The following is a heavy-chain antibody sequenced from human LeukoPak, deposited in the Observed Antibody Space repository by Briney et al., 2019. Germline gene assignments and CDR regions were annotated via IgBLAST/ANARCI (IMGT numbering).Heavy chain of an antibody. D-gene: IGHD6-6*01. CDR2: ISDSGDRT. Sequence: PGGSLRLSCAASGFTFSGFGMTWVRQAPGKGLEWVSGISDSGDRTYYAVSVKGRFTISRDNSKNTLYLQMNILRAEETAVYYCGKLGTDSSCDYWGQGTLVTVSS. V-gene: IGHV3-23*01. CDR3: GKLGTDSSCDY. CDR1: GFTFSGFG. J-gene: IGHJ4*02.